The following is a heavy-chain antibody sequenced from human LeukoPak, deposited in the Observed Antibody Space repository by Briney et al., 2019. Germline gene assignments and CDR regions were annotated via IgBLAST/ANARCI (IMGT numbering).Heavy chain of an antibody. CDR1: GFTFSSYS. CDR3: ARDSPYDYGDYPAEMDY. J-gene: IGHJ4*02. V-gene: IGHV3-21*01. D-gene: IGHD4-17*01. CDR2: ISTSSSYI. Sequence: GGSLRLSCAASGFTFSSYSMNWVRQAPGKGLEWVSFISTSSSYIYYADSVKGRFTISRHNAKNLLYLEMNSLRAEDTAVYYCARDSPYDYGDYPAEMDYWGQGTLVTVSS.